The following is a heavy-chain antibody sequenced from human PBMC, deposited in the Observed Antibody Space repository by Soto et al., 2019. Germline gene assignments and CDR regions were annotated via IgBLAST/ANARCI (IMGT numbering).Heavy chain of an antibody. Sequence: QVQLVESGGGVVQPGRSLRLSCAASGFTFSSYAMHWVRQAPGKGLEWVAVISYDGSNKYYADSGKGRFTISRDNSKNTLYLQMNSLRAEDTAVYYCARDAAHDFWSGYPIDYWGQGTLVTVS. CDR1: GFTFSSYA. CDR3: ARDAAHDFWSGYPIDY. CDR2: ISYDGSNK. J-gene: IGHJ4*02. V-gene: IGHV3-30-3*01. D-gene: IGHD3-3*01.